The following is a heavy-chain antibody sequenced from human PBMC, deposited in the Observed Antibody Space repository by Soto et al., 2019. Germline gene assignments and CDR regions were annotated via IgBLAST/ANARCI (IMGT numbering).Heavy chain of an antibody. V-gene: IGHV3-23*01. CDR1: GFTFSSVA. CDR2: ISGSGDST. CDR3: AKGRSYYYYYGVDV. Sequence: GGSLRLSCAGSGFTFSSVAMTWVRQAPGKGLEWVSSISGSGDSTYYADSVKGRFTISRDNSKNTLYLQMNSPRAEDTALYYCAKGRSYYYYYGVDVWGQGTTVTVSS. J-gene: IGHJ6*02.